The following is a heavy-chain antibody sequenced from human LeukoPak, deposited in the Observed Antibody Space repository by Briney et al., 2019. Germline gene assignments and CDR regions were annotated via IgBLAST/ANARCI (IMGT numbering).Heavy chain of an antibody. D-gene: IGHD6-19*01. CDR1: GFTFSSYG. Sequence: GGSLRLSCAASGFTFSSYGMHWVRQAPGKGLEWVAVIWYDGSNKYYADSVKGRFTISRDNSKNTLYLQMNSLRAEDTAVYYRARESSYSSGWWRVYYYYGMEVWGQGTTVTVSS. CDR2: IWYDGSNK. CDR3: ARESSYSSGWWRVYYYYGMEV. J-gene: IGHJ6*02. V-gene: IGHV3-33*01.